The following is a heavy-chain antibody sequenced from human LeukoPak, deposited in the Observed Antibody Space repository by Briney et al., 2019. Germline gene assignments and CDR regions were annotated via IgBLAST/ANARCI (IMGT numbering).Heavy chain of an antibody. V-gene: IGHV3-11*06. CDR3: AREMILGTSSSGTFDY. CDR1: GFIFSDYY. D-gene: IGHD6-13*01. J-gene: IGHJ4*02. CDR2: ISSSSSYI. Sequence: GGSLRLSCAASGFIFSDYYMSWIRQAPGKGLEWVSSISSSSSYIYYADSVKGRFTISRDNAKNSLYLQMNSLRAEDTAVYYCAREMILGTSSSGTFDYWGQGTLVTVSS.